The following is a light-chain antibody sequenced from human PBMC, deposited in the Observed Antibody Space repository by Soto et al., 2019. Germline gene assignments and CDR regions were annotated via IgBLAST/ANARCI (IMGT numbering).Light chain of an antibody. CDR1: QSVGIH. V-gene: IGKV3-15*01. J-gene: IGKJ3*01. Sequence: EIVMTQSPATLSMSPGERAALSCRASQSVGIHLAWYQQKPGQAPRLLIYSASTRATGIPARFSASGSGTEFTLTISSQQSEDFAVYYCQQYNNWPLTFGPGTRVDIK. CDR3: QQYNNWPLT. CDR2: SAS.